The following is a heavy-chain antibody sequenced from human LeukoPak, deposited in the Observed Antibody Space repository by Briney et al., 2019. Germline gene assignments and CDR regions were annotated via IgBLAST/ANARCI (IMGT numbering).Heavy chain of an antibody. CDR2: IYYSRGNT. Sequence: SESLSLTCTVPGTSISSSSYYWGWIRQPPGKGLEWIGSIYYSRGNTYYNPSLKSRVTISVDTSKNQFSLKLSSVTAADTAVYYCARYVVYGSGKYYFDYWGQGTLVTVSS. CDR3: ARYVVYGSGKYYFDY. D-gene: IGHD3-10*01. J-gene: IGHJ4*02. CDR1: GTSISSSSYY. V-gene: IGHV4-39*01.